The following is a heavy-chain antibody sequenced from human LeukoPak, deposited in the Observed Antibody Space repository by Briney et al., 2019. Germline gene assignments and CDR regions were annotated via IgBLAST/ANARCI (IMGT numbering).Heavy chain of an antibody. Sequence: SVKVSCKASGGTFSSYAISWVRQAPGQGLEWMGGIIPIFGTANYAQKFQGRVTIAADESTSTAYMELSSLRSEDTAVYYCARGGYSGSLWDLGTDDYYYGMDVWGQGTTVTVSS. CDR1: GGTFSSYA. CDR2: IIPIFGTA. D-gene: IGHD5-12*01. CDR3: ARGGYSGSLWDLGTDDYYYGMDV. J-gene: IGHJ6*02. V-gene: IGHV1-69*13.